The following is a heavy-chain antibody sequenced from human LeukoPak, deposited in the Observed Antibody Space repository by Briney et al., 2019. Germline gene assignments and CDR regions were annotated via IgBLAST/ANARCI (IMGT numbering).Heavy chain of an antibody. CDR1: GFTFSSYA. J-gene: IGHJ3*02. Sequence: GGSLRLSCAASGFTFSSYAMSWVRQAPGKGLEWVSAISGSGGSTYYADSVKGRFTISRDNSKNTLYLQMNSLRAEDTAVYYCAKDGTAIVVVPAALDAFDIWGQGTMVTVSS. CDR3: AKDGTAIVVVPAALDAFDI. D-gene: IGHD2-2*01. CDR2: ISGSGGST. V-gene: IGHV3-23*01.